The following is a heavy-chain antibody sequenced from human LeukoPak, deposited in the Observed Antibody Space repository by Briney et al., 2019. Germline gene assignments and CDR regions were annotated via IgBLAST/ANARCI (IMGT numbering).Heavy chain of an antibody. D-gene: IGHD3-10*01. CDR3: ARATVRGVPGGGFDP. Sequence: PGGSLRLSCAASGFTFSSYGMHWVRQAPGKGLEWVAVIWYDGSNKYYADSVKGRFTISRDNSKNTLYLQMNSLRAEDTAVYYCARATVRGVPGGGFDPWGQGTLVTVSS. CDR2: IWYDGSNK. J-gene: IGHJ5*02. V-gene: IGHV3-33*01. CDR1: GFTFSSYG.